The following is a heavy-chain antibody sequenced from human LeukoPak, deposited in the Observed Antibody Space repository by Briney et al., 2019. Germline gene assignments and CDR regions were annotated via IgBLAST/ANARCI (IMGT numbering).Heavy chain of an antibody. CDR1: SGSISSSSYY. V-gene: IGHV4-39*07. CDR2: IYYSGST. J-gene: IGHJ4*02. CDR3: ASQRSGYSYGYEDY. Sequence: SETLSLTCTVSSGSISSSSYYWGWIRQPPGKGLEWIGSIYYSGSTNYIPSLKSRVTISVDTSKNQFSLKLSSVTAADTAVYYCASQRSGYSYGYEDYWGQGTLVTVSS. D-gene: IGHD5-18*01.